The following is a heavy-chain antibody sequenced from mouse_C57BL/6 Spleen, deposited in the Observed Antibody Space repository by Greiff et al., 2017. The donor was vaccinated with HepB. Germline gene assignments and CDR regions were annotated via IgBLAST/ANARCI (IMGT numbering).Heavy chain of an antibody. J-gene: IGHJ4*01. CDR1: GYAFTNYL. CDR2: INPGSGGT. CDR3: ARDYSNHYYAMDY. D-gene: IGHD2-5*01. Sequence: VKLQESGAELVRPGTSVKVSCKASGYAFTNYLIEWVKQRPGQGLEWIGVINPGSGGTNYNEKFKGKATLTADKSSSTAYMQLSSLTSEDSAVYFCARDYSNHYYAMDYWGQGTSVTVSS. V-gene: IGHV1-54*01.